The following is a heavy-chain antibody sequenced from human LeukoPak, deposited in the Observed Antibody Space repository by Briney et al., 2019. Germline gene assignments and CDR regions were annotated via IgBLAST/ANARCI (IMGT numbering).Heavy chain of an antibody. V-gene: IGHV3-74*01. CDR3: AKAATYFYGSVTYDWFES. Sequence: GGSLRLSCEASGFTFSSYWMHWVRQIPGKGLMWVSRIESNGLTLYADSVRDRFTISRDNGKSTINLQMNSLRVDDTAIYYCAKAATYFYGSVTYDWFESWGQGTLVTVSS. J-gene: IGHJ5*01. CDR2: IESNGLT. D-gene: IGHD3-10*01. CDR1: GFTFSSYW.